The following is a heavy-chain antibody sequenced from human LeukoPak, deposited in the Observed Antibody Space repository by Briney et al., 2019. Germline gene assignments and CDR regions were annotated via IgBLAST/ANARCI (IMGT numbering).Heavy chain of an antibody. CDR2: ISGSGGST. D-gene: IGHD5-18*01. J-gene: IGHJ4*02. Sequence: QTGGSLRLSCAASGFTFSSYAMSWVRQAPGKGLEWVSAISGSGGSTYYVDSVKGRFTISRDNSKNTLYLQMNSLRAEDTAVYYCSDVDTAMASFDYWGQGTLVTVSS. V-gene: IGHV3-23*01. CDR3: SDVDTAMASFDY. CDR1: GFTFSSYA.